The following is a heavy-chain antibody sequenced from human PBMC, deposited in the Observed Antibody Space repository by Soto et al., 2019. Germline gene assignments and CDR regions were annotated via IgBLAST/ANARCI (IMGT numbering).Heavy chain of an antibody. Sequence: SETLSLTCSVSGGSINNGDYYWSWIRQPPEKGLEWIGYIYYSGSTYYNPSLKSRVTISVDTSKNQFSLKLSSVTAADTAVYYCARGSDPNYWFDPWGQGTLVTVSS. CDR2: IYYSGST. V-gene: IGHV4-30-4*01. CDR3: ARGSDPNYWFDP. J-gene: IGHJ5*02. CDR1: GGSINNGDYY.